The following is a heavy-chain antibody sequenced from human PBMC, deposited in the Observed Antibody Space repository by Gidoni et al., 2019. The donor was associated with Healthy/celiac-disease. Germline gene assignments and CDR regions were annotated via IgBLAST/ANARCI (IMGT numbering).Heavy chain of an antibody. V-gene: IGHV1-18*01. CDR3: ARDRGDGHYYDSSGYYPLGC. CDR2: ISAYNGNP. CDR1: GYTFTSYG. D-gene: IGHD3-22*01. J-gene: IGHJ4*02. Sequence: QVQLVQSGAEVTKPGASVKVSCKVSGYTFTSYGIRWVRQAPGQGLEWMGWISAYNGNPNYAQKLQGRVTMTTDTSTSTAYMELRSLRSDDTAVYYCARDRGDGHYYDSSGYYPLGCWGQGTLVTVSS.